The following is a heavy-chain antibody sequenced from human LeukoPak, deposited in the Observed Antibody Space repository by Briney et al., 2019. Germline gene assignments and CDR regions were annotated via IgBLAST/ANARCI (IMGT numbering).Heavy chain of an antibody. CDR2: IYYSGST. D-gene: IGHD3-22*01. V-gene: IGHV4-31*03. Sequence: SQTLSPTCTVSGGSISSGGYYWSWIRQHPGKGLEWIGYIYYSGSTYYNPSLKSRVTISVDTSKNQFSLKLSSVTAADTAVYYCAREHSGYHFDYWGQGTLVTVSS. J-gene: IGHJ4*02. CDR3: AREHSGYHFDY. CDR1: GGSISSGGYY.